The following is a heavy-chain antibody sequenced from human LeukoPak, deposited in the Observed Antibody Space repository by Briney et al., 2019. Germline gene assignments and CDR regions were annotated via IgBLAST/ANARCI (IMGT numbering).Heavy chain of an antibody. CDR1: GFTFSSYS. J-gene: IGHJ3*02. Sequence: PGGSLRLSCAAPGFTFSSYSMNWVRQAPGKGLEWVSSISSSSSYIYYADSVKGRFTISRDNAKNSLYLQMNSLRAEDTAVYYCARDPLTSYSSGWYISAFDIWGQGTMVTVSS. V-gene: IGHV3-21*01. CDR3: ARDPLTSYSSGWYISAFDI. CDR2: ISSSSSYI. D-gene: IGHD6-19*01.